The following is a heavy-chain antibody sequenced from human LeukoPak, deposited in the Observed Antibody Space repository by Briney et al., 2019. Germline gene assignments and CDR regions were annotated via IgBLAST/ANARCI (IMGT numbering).Heavy chain of an antibody. D-gene: IGHD3-22*01. V-gene: IGHV3-23*01. J-gene: IGHJ5*02. Sequence: GGSLRLSCSATGFTFRNFAISWVRQAPGKGLEWVSAISGSGGSTYYADSVKGRFTISRDNSKNTLYLQMNSLRAEDTAVYYCAKDARDSSGYYPTWGQGTLVTVSS. CDR1: GFTFRNFA. CDR3: AKDARDSSGYYPT. CDR2: ISGSGGST.